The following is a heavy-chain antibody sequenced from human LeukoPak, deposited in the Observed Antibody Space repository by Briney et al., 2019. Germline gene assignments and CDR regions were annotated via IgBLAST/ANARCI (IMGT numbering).Heavy chain of an antibody. Sequence: PSETLSLACSVSGGSISSGGYYWSWIRQHPGKGLEWIGYIYYSGSTYYNPSLKSRVTISVDTSNNQFSLNLSSVTAADTAVYYCARDNQGYSGYDSRFDYWGQGTLVTVSS. CDR1: GGSISSGGYY. CDR3: ARDNQGYSGYDSRFDY. CDR2: IYYSGST. V-gene: IGHV4-31*03. J-gene: IGHJ4*02. D-gene: IGHD5-12*01.